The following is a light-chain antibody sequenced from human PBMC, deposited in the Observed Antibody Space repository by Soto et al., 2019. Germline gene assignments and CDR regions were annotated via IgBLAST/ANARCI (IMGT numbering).Light chain of an antibody. CDR3: CSYAGSSTFGVV. V-gene: IGLV2-23*03. Sequence: QSALTQPASVSGSPGQSITISCTGTSSDVGSYNLVSWYQQHPGKAPKLMIYEGSKRPSGVSNGFSGSKSGNTASLTISGLQAEDEADYSCCSYAGSSTFGVVFGGGTKVTVL. CDR2: EGS. J-gene: IGLJ2*01. CDR1: SSDVGSYNL.